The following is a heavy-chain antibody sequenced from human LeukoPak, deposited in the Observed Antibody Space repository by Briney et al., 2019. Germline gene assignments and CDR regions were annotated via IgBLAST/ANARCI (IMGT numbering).Heavy chain of an antibody. CDR1: GFTFSSYA. Sequence: GRSLRLSCAASGFTFSSYAMHWVRQAPGKGLEWVAVISYDGSNKYYADSVKGRFTISRDNSKNTLYLQMNSLRAEDTAVYYCSKGLAPEDYMDVWGKGTTVTVSS. D-gene: IGHD6-6*01. J-gene: IGHJ6*03. CDR3: SKGLAPEDYMDV. V-gene: IGHV3-30-3*01. CDR2: ISYDGSNK.